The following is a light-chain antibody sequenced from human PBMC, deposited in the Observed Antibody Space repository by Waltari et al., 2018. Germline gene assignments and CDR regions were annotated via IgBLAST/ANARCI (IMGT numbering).Light chain of an antibody. J-gene: IGKJ3*01. V-gene: IGKV3-11*01. CDR2: DAS. CDR1: QSVSDS. CDR3: QHRSGP. Sequence: EIVLTQSPATLSLSPGERATLSCRPSQSVSDSLDWYQHKPGQAPRLLVYDASNRATGVPARFSGSGSGTHFTLTISSLEPADFAVYYCQHRSGPFGPGTKVDFK.